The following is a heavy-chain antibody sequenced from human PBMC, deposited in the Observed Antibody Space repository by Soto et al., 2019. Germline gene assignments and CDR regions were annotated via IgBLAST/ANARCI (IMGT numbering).Heavy chain of an antibody. Sequence: SETLSLTCTVSGGSISSYYWSWIRQPPGKGLEWIGYIYYSGSTNYNPSLKSRVTISVDTSKNQFSLKLSSVTAADTAVYYCARDSWYSSSRAFDYWGQGTLVTVSS. J-gene: IGHJ4*02. CDR1: GGSISSYY. V-gene: IGHV4-59*01. D-gene: IGHD6-13*01. CDR3: ARDSWYSSSRAFDY. CDR2: IYYSGST.